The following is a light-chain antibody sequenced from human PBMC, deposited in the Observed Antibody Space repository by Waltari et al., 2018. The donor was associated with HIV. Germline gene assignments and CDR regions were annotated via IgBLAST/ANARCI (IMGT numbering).Light chain of an antibody. V-gene: IGKV3-15*01. CDR2: GAY. CDR3: QQYYTWPPKWT. CDR1: QSVASTY. Sequence: VVLTQSPGTLSLSPGERATFSCRASQSVASTYFAWYQQRPGQAPRLLIYGAYSRATGIPARFSGSGSGTEFTLTISSLQSEDFAVYYCQQYYTWPPKWTFGQGTKVEI. J-gene: IGKJ1*01.